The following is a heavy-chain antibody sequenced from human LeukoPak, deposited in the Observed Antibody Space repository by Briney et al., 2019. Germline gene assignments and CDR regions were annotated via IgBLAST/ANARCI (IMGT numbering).Heavy chain of an antibody. CDR1: GGTFSSYA. Sequence: SVTASYKPSGGTFSSYAISWVRQAPGQGLEWMGRIIPIFGTANYAQKFQGRVTITADKSTSTAYMELSSLRSEDTAVYYCARDQVHPSFDYWGQGTLVTVSS. J-gene: IGHJ4*02. CDR2: IIPIFGTA. V-gene: IGHV1-69*06. CDR3: ARDQVHPSFDY.